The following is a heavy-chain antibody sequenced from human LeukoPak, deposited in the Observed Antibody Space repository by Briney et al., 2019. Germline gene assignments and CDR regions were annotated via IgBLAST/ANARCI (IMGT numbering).Heavy chain of an antibody. D-gene: IGHD2-2*01. CDR2: IYYSGST. Sequence: SETLSLTCTVSGGSISSGSYYWGWIRQPPGKGLEWIGSIYYSGSTYYNPSLKGRVTISVDTSKNQFSLKLSSVTAADTAVYYCARHKYQLLDYWGQGTLVTVSS. J-gene: IGHJ4*02. CDR3: ARHKYQLLDY. V-gene: IGHV4-39*01. CDR1: GGSISSGSYY.